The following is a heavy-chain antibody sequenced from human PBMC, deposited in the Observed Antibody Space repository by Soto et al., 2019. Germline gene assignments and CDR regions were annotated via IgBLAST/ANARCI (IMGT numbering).Heavy chain of an antibody. CDR3: ARVDYLRIPDYGMDV. CDR1: GGSISSYY. V-gene: IGHV4-59*08. D-gene: IGHD4-17*01. Sequence: SETLSLTCTVSGGSISSYYWSWIRQPPGKGLEWIGYVHDSWGSHYNPSLKSRVAISLDTSKSQFSLKLTSVTATDTAVYYCARVDYLRIPDYGMDVWGQGTTVTVSS. J-gene: IGHJ6*02. CDR2: VHDSWGS.